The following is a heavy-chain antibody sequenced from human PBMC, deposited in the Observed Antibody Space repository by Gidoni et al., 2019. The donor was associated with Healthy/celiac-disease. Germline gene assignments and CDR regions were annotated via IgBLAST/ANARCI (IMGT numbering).Heavy chain of an antibody. CDR3: ARLLSLRSGWYGMWAYYGMDV. CDR2: IYYSGST. D-gene: IGHD6-19*01. J-gene: IGHJ6*02. Sequence: QLQLQESGPGLVKPSETLSLTCTVSGGSISSSSYYWGWIRQPPGKGLEWIGSIYYSGSTYYNPSLKSRVTISVDTSKNQFSLKLSSVTAADTAVYYCARLLSLRSGWYGMWAYYGMDVWGQGTTVTVSS. CDR1: GGSISSSSYY. V-gene: IGHV4-39*01.